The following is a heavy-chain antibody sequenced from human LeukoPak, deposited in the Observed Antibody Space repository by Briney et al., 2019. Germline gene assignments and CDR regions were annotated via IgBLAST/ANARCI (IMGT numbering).Heavy chain of an antibody. CDR3: VNNYLDNSFQY. V-gene: IGHV3-30*02. Sequence: GGSLRLSCAASGFTLSAYGMHWVRQAPGKGLEWVAFLKSDGCTIHYADSIKGRFTISRDKARNMLYLQLSSLRSEDTAVYYCVNNYLDNSFQYWGKGNLVTVS. CDR2: LKSDGCTI. CDR1: GFTLSAYG. D-gene: IGHD4-11*01. J-gene: IGHJ4*02.